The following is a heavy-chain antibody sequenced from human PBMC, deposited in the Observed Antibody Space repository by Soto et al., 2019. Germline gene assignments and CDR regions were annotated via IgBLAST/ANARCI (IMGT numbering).Heavy chain of an antibody. J-gene: IGHJ6*03. Sequence: GGSLRLSCAASGFTFSSYSMNWVRQAPGKGLEWVSSISSSSSYIYYADSVKGRFTISRDNAKNSLYLQMNSLRAEDTAVYYCAREKDSGTISCTTRGVVCYMDVWGKGTTVTVSS. CDR3: AREKDSGTISCTTRGVVCYMDV. D-gene: IGHD2-2*01. CDR1: GFTFSSYS. CDR2: ISSSSSYI. V-gene: IGHV3-21*01.